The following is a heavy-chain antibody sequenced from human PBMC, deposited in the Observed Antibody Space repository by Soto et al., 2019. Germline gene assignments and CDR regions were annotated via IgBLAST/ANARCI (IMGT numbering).Heavy chain of an antibody. V-gene: IGHV4-59*01. D-gene: IGHD2-15*01. J-gene: IGHJ3*02. CDR2: IYYSGST. CDR1: GGSISSYY. CDR3: ASATPGEDYRPDAFDI. Sequence: PSETLSLTCTVSGGSISSYYWSWIRQPPGKGLEWIGYIYYSGSTNYNPSLKSRVTISVDTSKNQFSLKLSSVAAADTAVYYCASATPGEDYRPDAFDIWGQGTMVTVSS.